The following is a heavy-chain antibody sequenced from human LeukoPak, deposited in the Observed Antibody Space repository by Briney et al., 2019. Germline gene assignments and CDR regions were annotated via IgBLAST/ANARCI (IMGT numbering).Heavy chain of an antibody. D-gene: IGHD3-3*01. CDR3: ARDYAVGAFDI. J-gene: IGHJ3*02. V-gene: IGHV4-4*02. CDR2: IYHSGST. CDR1: GGSISSSNW. Sequence: SGTLSLTCAVSGGSISSSNWWSWVRQPPGKGLEWIGEIYHSGSTNYNPSLKSRVTISVDTSKNQFSLKLSSVTAADTAVYYCARDYAVGAFDIWGQGTMVTVSS.